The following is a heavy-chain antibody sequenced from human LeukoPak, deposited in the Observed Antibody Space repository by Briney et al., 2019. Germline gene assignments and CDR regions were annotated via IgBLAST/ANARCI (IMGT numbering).Heavy chain of an antibody. V-gene: IGHV3-33*01. J-gene: IGHJ4*02. CDR3: ARDRPSILGFEY. CDR1: GFTFSDYG. D-gene: IGHD2/OR15-2a*01. Sequence: GGSLRLSCTASGFTFSDYGMHWVRQAPGKGLEWVAVMWFDGSSKYFADSEWGRFTISRDNSKNTVYLQINSLRVDDTAVYYCARDRPSILGFEYWGQGTLVTVSS. CDR2: MWFDGSSK.